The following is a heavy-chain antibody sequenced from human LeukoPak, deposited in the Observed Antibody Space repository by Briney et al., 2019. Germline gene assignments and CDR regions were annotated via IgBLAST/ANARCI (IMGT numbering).Heavy chain of an antibody. Sequence: SETLCLTCTVSGGSISSSSYYWGWIRQPPGKGLEWIGSIYYSGSTYYNPSLKSRVTISVDTSKNQFSLKLSSVTAADTAVYYCARGRRHYDFWSGYYTGGYYFDYWGQGTLVTVSS. CDR1: GGSISSSSYY. CDR3: ARGRRHYDFWSGYYTGGYYFDY. D-gene: IGHD3-3*01. V-gene: IGHV4-39*07. J-gene: IGHJ4*02. CDR2: IYYSGST.